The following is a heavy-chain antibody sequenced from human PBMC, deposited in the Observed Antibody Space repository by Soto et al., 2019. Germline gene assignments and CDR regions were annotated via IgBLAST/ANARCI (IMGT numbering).Heavy chain of an antibody. Sequence: EVQLVESGGGLVQPGGSLRLSCVVSGFTFGSYAMSWVRQAPEKGPEWVAILGGNGFTTYYADSVKGRFTISGDNSKSTLFLQMNSLGADDTGGYYCAKALRPSLYFFYYMDVCGRGTGVTVSS. CDR3: AKALRPSLYFFYYMDV. V-gene: IGHV3-23*04. D-gene: IGHD2-2*01. CDR2: LGGNGFTT. J-gene: IGHJ6*03. CDR1: GFTFGSYA.